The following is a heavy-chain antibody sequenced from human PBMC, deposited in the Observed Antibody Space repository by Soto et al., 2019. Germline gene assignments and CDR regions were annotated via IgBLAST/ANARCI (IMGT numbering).Heavy chain of an antibody. CDR2: ISGSGGIT. CDR3: ATGGGVVTAITFDY. V-gene: IGHV3-23*01. Sequence: TGGSLRLSCVASGFTFSSYAMNWVRQAPGKGLEWVSGISGSGGITYDSDSVKGRFTISRDNSKNTLYPQMSSLRAEDTAVYYCATGGGVVTAITFDYWGQGTLVTVSS. D-gene: IGHD2-21*02. CDR1: GFTFSSYA. J-gene: IGHJ4*02.